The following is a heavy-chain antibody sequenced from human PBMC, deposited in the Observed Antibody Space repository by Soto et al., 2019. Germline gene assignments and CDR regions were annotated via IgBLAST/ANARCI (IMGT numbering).Heavy chain of an antibody. CDR1: GYTFSSYD. V-gene: IGHV1-8*01. Sequence: QVQLVQSGAEVKKPGASVKVACKTSGYTFSSYDINWVRQGTGQGLEWMGWISTQSGNKGYAQKFQDRITMTRDTSISTAYMELSSLRSDDTALYYCARTNGDLDYWGQGTLVTVSS. CDR2: ISTQSGNK. CDR3: ARTNGDLDY. J-gene: IGHJ4*02. D-gene: IGHD4-17*01.